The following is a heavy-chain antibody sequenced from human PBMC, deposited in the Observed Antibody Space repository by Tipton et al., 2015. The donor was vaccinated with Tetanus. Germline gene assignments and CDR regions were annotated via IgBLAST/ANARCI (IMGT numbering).Heavy chain of an antibody. J-gene: IGHJ6*02. V-gene: IGHV3-30*18. CDR3: AKSVAQLGSSDLCYCYGLVV. D-gene: IGHD6-6*01. Sequence: SLRLSCAASGFTFSDYGMHWVRQAPGKGLEWVAVLSFDGTNEDYADSVKGRFTISRDNSKNTLFLKMNSLRPEDAAVYYCAKSVAQLGSSDLCYCYGLVVGGRRTTISVFS. CDR1: GFTFSDYG. CDR2: LSFDGTNE.